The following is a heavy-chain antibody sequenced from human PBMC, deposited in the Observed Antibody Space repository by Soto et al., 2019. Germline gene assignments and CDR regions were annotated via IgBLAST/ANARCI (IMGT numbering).Heavy chain of an antibody. D-gene: IGHD4-17*01. CDR3: ARDGVDVSRTTVRHGALDI. Sequence: QVQLVQSGAEVKKPGSSVKVSCKASGGSFSTYGISWVRQAPGQGLEWMGGFIPVFTTAKYAQKFQGRVSITADESTYTAYMELSSLRSEDTAVYVWARDGVDVSRTTVRHGALDIWGQGTVVTVSS. V-gene: IGHV1-69*01. CDR1: GGSFSTYG. CDR2: FIPVFTTA. J-gene: IGHJ3*02.